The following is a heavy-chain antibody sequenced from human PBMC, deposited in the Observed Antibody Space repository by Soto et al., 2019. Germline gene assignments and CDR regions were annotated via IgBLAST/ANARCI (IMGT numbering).Heavy chain of an antibody. CDR2: INAGNGNT. CDR3: ARSIVVVTALDY. V-gene: IGHV1-3*05. Sequence: QVQLVQSGAEEKKPGASVTVSCKASGYTFTSYAMHWVRQAPGQRREWMGWINAGNGNTKYSQKFQGRVTITRDTYASTAYMELSSLRSEDTAVYYCARSIVVVTALDYWGQGTLVTVSS. CDR1: GYTFTSYA. J-gene: IGHJ4*02. D-gene: IGHD2-21*02.